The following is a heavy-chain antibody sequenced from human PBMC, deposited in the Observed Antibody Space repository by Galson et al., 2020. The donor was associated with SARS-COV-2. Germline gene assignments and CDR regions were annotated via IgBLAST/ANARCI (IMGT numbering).Heavy chain of an antibody. D-gene: IGHD5-12*01. V-gene: IGHV3-30*04. CDR2: ISYDGSNK. CDR1: GFTFSSYA. Sequence: GGSLRLSCAASGFTFSSYAMHWVRQAPGKGLEWVAVISYDGSNKYYADSVKGRFTISRDNSKNTLYLQMNSLRAEDTAVYYCARGWPLGYADAFDIWGQGTMVTVSS. CDR3: ARGWPLGYADAFDI. J-gene: IGHJ3*02.